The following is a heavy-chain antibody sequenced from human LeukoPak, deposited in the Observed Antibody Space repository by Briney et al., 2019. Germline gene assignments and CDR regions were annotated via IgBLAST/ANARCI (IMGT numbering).Heavy chain of an antibody. CDR2: IYLSGST. V-gene: IGHV4-30-2*01. Sequence: SETLSLTCTVSGGSISSGGYSWSWVRQPPGKGLEWIGYIYLSGSTYYNPSLKSRVTISVDTSKNQFSLKLSSVTAADTAVYNCVREHPAGKYFDYWGQGTLVTVSS. CDR1: GGSISSGGYS. CDR3: VREHPAGKYFDY. J-gene: IGHJ4*02.